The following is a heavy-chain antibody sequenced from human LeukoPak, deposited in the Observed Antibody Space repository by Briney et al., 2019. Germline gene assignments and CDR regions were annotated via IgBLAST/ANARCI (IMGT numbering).Heavy chain of an antibody. Sequence: PGGSLRLSCAASGFTFSSYSMNWVRQAPGKGLEWVSSISSSSSYIYYADSVKGRFTISRDNAKNSLYLQMNSLRAEDTAVYYCARDGGYSSGQKTGFDYWGQGTLVTVSS. CDR3: ARDGGYSSGQKTGFDY. CDR2: ISSSSSYI. J-gene: IGHJ4*02. CDR1: GFTFSSYS. V-gene: IGHV3-21*01. D-gene: IGHD6-19*01.